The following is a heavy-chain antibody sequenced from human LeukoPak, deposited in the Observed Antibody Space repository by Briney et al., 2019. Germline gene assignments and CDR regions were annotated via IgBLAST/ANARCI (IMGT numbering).Heavy chain of an antibody. V-gene: IGHV3-7*01. Sequence: QPGGSLRLSCAASGFTFSSHWMSWVRQAPGKELEWVANIKQDGSEKYYVDSVKGRFTISRDNAKNSLYLQMNSLRAEDTAVYYCAIFYFSSSWVFDYWGQGTLVTVSS. CDR1: GFTFSSHW. D-gene: IGHD6-13*01. CDR3: AIFYFSSSWVFDY. CDR2: IKQDGSEK. J-gene: IGHJ4*02.